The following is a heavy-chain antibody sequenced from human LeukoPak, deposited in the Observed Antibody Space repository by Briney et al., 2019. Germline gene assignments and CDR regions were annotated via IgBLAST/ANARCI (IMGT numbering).Heavy chain of an antibody. J-gene: IGHJ3*02. Sequence: GGSLRLSCAASGFTFSSYWMHWVRQAPGKGLVWVSRINSDGSRTSYADSVKGRFTISRDNAKNTLYLQMNSLYCARVGARLGAFDIWGQGTMVTVSS. CDR2: INSDGSRT. V-gene: IGHV3-74*01. CDR3: AFDI. D-gene: IGHD6-25*01. CDR1: GFTFSSYW.